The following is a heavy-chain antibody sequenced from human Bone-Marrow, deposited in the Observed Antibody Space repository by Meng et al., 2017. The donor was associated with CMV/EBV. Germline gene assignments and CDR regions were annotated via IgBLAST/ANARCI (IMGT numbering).Heavy chain of an antibody. CDR3: ARGGITILGVVMDV. CDR2: IIPILGKA. D-gene: IGHD3-3*01. Sequence: SVKVSCKASGGTFSSYTISWVRQAPGQGLEWMGRIIPILGKANYAQKFQGRVTITANKSTSTAYMGLTSLGSEDTAVYYCARGGITILGVVMDVWGQGTTVTVSS. V-gene: IGHV1-69*08. CDR1: GGTFSSYT. J-gene: IGHJ6*02.